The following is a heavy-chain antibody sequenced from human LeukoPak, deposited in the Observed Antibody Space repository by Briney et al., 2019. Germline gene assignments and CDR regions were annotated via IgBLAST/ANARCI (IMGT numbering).Heavy chain of an antibody. D-gene: IGHD2-15*01. CDR2: VYYSGVT. V-gene: IGHV4-59*08. CDR3: ARLSLHCSGGSCYRGAFDS. J-gene: IGHJ4*02. Sequence: SETLSLSWTVSGGSTRSDYWSWIRQPPGKGLEWIAYVYYSGVTSYNPSLKSRVAISIDTSKNQFSLNLSSVTAADTAVYYCARLSLHCSGGSCYRGAFDSWGQGILVTVSS. CDR1: GGSTRSDY.